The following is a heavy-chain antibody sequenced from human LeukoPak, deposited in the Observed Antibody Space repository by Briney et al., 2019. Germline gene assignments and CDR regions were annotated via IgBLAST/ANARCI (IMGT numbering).Heavy chain of an antibody. D-gene: IGHD3-10*01. V-gene: IGHV3-30*18. CDR3: AKPSGPGSDGYIDY. Sequence: PGGSLRLSCAASGFTFSNYGMRWVRQTPGKGLEWVATTSYEGSEKYYADSVKGRFTISRDNSKNTLYLQMSSLRAEDTAVYYCAKPSGPGSDGYIDYWGQGTLVTVSS. J-gene: IGHJ4*02. CDR1: GFTFSNYG. CDR2: TSYEGSEK.